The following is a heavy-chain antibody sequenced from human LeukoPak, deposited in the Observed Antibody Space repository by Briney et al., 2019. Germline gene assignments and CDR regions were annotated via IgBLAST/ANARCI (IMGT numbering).Heavy chain of an antibody. V-gene: IGHV3-7*01. D-gene: IGHD6-13*01. J-gene: IGHJ3*02. CDR2: IKQDGSEK. Sequence: PGGSLRLSCAASGFTFSSYSMSWVRQAPGKGLEWVANIKQDGSEKYYVDSVKGRFTISRDNAKNSLYLQMNSLRAEDTAVYYCARCEQLVLAFDIWGQGTMVTVSS. CDR3: ARCEQLVLAFDI. CDR1: GFTFSSYS.